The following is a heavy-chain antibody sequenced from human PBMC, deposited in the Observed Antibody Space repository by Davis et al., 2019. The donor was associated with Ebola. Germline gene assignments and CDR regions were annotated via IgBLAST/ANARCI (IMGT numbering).Heavy chain of an antibody. CDR3: ATYDFWSGYYNAFDI. CDR2: INPSGGST. D-gene: IGHD3-3*01. CDR1: GYTFTSYY. Sequence: ASVKVSCKASGYTFTSYYMHWVRQAPGQGLEWMGIINPSGGSTSYAQKFQGRVTMTRDTSTSTVYMELSSLRSDDTAVYYCATYDFWSGYYNAFDIWGQGTMVTVSS. J-gene: IGHJ3*02. V-gene: IGHV1-46*01.